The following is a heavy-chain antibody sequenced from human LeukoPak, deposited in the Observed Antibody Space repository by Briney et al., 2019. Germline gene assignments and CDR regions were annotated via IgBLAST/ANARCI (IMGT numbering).Heavy chain of an antibody. V-gene: IGHV1-2*02. Sequence: GASVTVSFTASGYTFTGYYMHWVRQAPGQGLEWMGWINPNSGGTNYAQKFQGRVTMTRDTASSTAYMELSRLRSDDTAVYYCASSFPGTKVFYLFSFDYWGQGTLVTVSS. CDR2: INPNSGGT. CDR1: GYTFTGYY. D-gene: IGHD1-7*01. CDR3: ASSFPGTKVFYLFSFDY. J-gene: IGHJ4*02.